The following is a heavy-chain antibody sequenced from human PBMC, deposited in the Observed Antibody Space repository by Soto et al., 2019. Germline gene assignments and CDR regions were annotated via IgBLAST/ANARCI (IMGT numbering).Heavy chain of an antibody. CDR3: AREEGLLNWFDP. CDR2: ISSSGGTT. D-gene: IGHD1-26*01. J-gene: IGHJ5*02. CDR1: GFTFSSYA. V-gene: IGHV3-48*01. Sequence: PGGSLRLSCAASGFTFSSYAMNWVRQAPGKGLEWVSYISSSGGTTYYADSVKGRFTISRDNAKNSLYLQMNSLRAEDTAVYYCAREEGLLNWFDPWGQGTLVTVS.